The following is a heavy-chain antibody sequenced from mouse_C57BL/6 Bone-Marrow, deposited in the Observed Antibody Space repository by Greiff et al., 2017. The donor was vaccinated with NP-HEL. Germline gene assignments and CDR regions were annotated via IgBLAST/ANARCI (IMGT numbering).Heavy chain of an antibody. Sequence: QVHVKQSGAELVKPGASVKVSCKASGYTFTSYWMHWVKQRPGQGLEWIGRIHPSDSDTNYNQKFKGKATLTVDKSSSTAYMQLSSLTSEDSAVYYCAIEGIYDGYYVAMDYWGQGTSVTVSS. CDR1: GYTFTSYW. CDR2: IHPSDSDT. V-gene: IGHV1-74*01. D-gene: IGHD2-3*01. J-gene: IGHJ4*01. CDR3: AIEGIYDGYYVAMDY.